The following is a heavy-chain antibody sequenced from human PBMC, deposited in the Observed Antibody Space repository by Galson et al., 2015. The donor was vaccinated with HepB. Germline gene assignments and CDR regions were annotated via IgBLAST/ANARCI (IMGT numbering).Heavy chain of an antibody. CDR2: ISYDGSNK. D-gene: IGHD2-2*01. J-gene: IGHJ6*03. CDR3: AKSRTTPYYYYYMDV. Sequence: SLRLSCAASGSTFSSYGMHWVRQAPGKGLEWVAVISYDGSNKYYADSVKGRFTISRDNSKNTLYLQMNSLRAEDTAVYYCAKSRTTPYYYYYMDVWGKGTTVTVSS. V-gene: IGHV3-30*18. CDR1: GSTFSSYG.